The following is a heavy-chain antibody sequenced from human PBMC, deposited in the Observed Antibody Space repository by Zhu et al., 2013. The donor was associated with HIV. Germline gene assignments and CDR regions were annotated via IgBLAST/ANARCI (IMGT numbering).Heavy chain of an antibody. J-gene: IGHJ5*02. D-gene: IGHD2-8*02. Sequence: QVQLVQSGPEVKKPGASVKVSCKASGYTFTNYGINWVRQATGHGLEWMGWVDPIIGNAGYAQKFQGRVTITRDTSTSTVYMELSSLRSDDTAVYYCARMDKGSCTETTCPDWFDPWDQGTLVTVSS. CDR3: ARMDKGSCTETTCPDWFDP. CDR1: GYTFTNYG. CDR2: VDPIIGNA. V-gene: IGHV1-8*03.